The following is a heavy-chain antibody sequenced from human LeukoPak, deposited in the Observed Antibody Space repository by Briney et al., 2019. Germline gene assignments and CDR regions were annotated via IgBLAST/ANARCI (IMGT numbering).Heavy chain of an antibody. D-gene: IGHD3/OR15-3a*01. V-gene: IGHV1-18*01. CDR1: GYTFTSYV. Sequence: ASLKVSCKASGYTFTSYVISWVRQAPGQGLEWMGCISAYNGHTNYAQNFQGRVTMTTDTSPNTAYMELRSLRSDDTAVYYCAFGPLQYYYMDVWGKGTTVTVSS. CDR3: AFGPLQYYYMDV. CDR2: ISAYNGHT. J-gene: IGHJ6*03.